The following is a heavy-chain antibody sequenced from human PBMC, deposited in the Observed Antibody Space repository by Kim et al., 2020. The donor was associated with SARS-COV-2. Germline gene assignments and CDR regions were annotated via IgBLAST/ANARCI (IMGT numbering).Heavy chain of an antibody. V-gene: IGHV4-39*01. CDR2: IYYSGST. Sequence: SETLSLTCTVSGGSISSSSYYWGWIRQPPGKGLEWIGSIYYSGSTYYNPSLKSRVTISVDTSKNQFSLKLSSVTAADTAVYYCARVRLNQMITMVRGRTYYYGMDVWGQGTTVTVSS. CDR3: ARVRLNQMITMVRGRTYYYGMDV. D-gene: IGHD3-10*01. J-gene: IGHJ6*02. CDR1: GGSISSSSYY.